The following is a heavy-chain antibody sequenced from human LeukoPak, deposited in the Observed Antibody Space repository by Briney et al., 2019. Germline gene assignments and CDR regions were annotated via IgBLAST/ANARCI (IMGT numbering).Heavy chain of an antibody. J-gene: IGHJ4*02. Sequence: TLSLTCTVSGGSISSYYWSWLRQPPGKALEWLALIYWDDDKRYSPSLKSRLTITKDTSKNQVVLTMTNMDPVDTATYYCAHSAYYSSGWYPQLDYWGQGTLVTVSS. CDR2: IYWDDDK. D-gene: IGHD6-19*01. CDR1: GGSISSYYW. CDR3: AHSAYYSSGWYPQLDY. V-gene: IGHV2-5*08.